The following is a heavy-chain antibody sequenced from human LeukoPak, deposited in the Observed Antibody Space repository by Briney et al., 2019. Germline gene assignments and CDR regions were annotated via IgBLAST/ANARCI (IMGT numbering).Heavy chain of an antibody. CDR2: INPSGGST. D-gene: IGHD3-22*01. J-gene: IGHJ4*02. CDR1: GYIFTSYY. V-gene: IGHV1-46*01. CDR3: ARGRQGYYDSSGYPDY. Sequence: ASVKVSCKASGYIFTSYYMHWVRQAPGRGLEWMGIINPSGGSTGYAQKFQGRVTMTRDTSTSTVYMELSSLRSEDTAVYYCARGRQGYYDSSGYPDYWGQGTLVTVSS.